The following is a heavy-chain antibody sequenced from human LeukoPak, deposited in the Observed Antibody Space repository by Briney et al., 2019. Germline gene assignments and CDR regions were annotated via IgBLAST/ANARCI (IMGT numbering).Heavy chain of an antibody. CDR1: GFTFSDYY. CDR3: AGRCSGGSCYSDSPFDY. CDR2: ISHSASTI. V-gene: IGHV3-11*04. D-gene: IGHD2-15*01. J-gene: IGHJ4*02. Sequence: GGSLRLSCAASGFTFSDYYMTWIRQAPGKGLEWVSSISHSASTIYYADSVKGRFTISRDNAKNSLYLQMNSLRAEDTAVYYCAGRCSGGSCYSDSPFDYWGQGTLVTVSS.